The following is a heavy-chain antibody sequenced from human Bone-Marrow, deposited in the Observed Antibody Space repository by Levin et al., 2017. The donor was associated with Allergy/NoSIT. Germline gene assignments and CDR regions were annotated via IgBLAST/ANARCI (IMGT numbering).Heavy chain of an antibody. CDR3: ATGARWLVSIDF. CDR1: GHTLSELT. D-gene: IGHD6-19*01. V-gene: IGHV1-24*01. Sequence: GESLKISCKVSGHTLSELTMHWVRQAPGKGIEWVGGYDPEAVERVFAQKFQGRVTLVDDTSTNTAYMELRSLTSEDTAVYFCATGARWLVSIDFCGQGTPVTVSS. J-gene: IGHJ6*01. CDR2: YDPEAVER.